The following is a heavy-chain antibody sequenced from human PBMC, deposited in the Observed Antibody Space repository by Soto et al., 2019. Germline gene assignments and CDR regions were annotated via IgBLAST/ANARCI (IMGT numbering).Heavy chain of an antibody. CDR3: AKDRPQDLYYYGSGSYLRSRVHYYYGMDV. Sequence: GGSLRLSCAASGFTFSSYAMSWVRQAPGKGLEWVSAISGSGGSTYYADSVKGRFTISRDNSKNTLYLQMNSLRAEDTAVYYCAKDRPQDLYYYGSGSYLRSRVHYYYGMDVWGQGTTVTVSS. D-gene: IGHD3-10*01. CDR1: GFTFSSYA. CDR2: ISGSGGST. V-gene: IGHV3-23*01. J-gene: IGHJ6*02.